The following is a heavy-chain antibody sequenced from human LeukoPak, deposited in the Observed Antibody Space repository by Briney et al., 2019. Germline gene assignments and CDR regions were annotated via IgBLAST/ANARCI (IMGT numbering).Heavy chain of an antibody. V-gene: IGHV4-34*01. CDR2: INHSGST. CDR3: AREGGRGYSYGFNYYFDY. CDR1: GGSFSGYY. J-gene: IGHJ4*02. Sequence: SETLSLTCAVYGGSFSGYYWSWIRQPPGKGLEWIGEINHSGSTNYNPSLKSRVTISVDTSKNQFSLKLSSVTAADTAVYYCAREGGRGYSYGFNYYFDYWGQGTLVTVSS. D-gene: IGHD5-18*01.